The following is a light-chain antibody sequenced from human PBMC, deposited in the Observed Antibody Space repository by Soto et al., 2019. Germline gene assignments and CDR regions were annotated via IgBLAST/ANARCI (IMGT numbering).Light chain of an antibody. CDR1: QSVSSD. CDR2: GAS. Sequence: EILMTQSPATVSVSPGERATLSCRASQSVSSDLAWYQHRPGQAPRLLIYGASTRATGIPDRFSGSGSGTEFTLTISSLQSEDLAVYYCQQYFNRRTFGQGTKVDI. V-gene: IGKV3-15*01. J-gene: IGKJ1*01. CDR3: QQYFNRRT.